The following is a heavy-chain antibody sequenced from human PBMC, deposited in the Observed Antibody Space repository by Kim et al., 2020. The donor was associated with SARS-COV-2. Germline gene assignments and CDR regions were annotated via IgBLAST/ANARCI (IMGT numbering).Heavy chain of an antibody. CDR2: IYYSGST. CDR3: ARDSTEGEDYFEY. V-gene: IGHV4-59*13. CDR1: GGSISSYY. Sequence: SETLSLTCTVSGGSISSYYWSWIRQPPGKGLEWIGYIYYSGSTNYNPSLKSRVTISVDTSKNQFSLKLSSVTAADTAVYYCARDSTEGEDYFEYWGQGTL. D-gene: IGHD1-26*01. J-gene: IGHJ4*02.